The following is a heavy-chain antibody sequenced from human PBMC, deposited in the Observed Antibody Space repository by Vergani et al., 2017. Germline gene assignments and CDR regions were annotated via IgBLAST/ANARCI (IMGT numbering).Heavy chain of an antibody. J-gene: IGHJ4*02. V-gene: IGHV5-51*01. CDR2: INPIDSKI. Sequence: EVMLVQSGAEVKKPGESLKISCKYSESSFISNEIAWVRQMSGKGLQWMGNINPIDSKIAYSPSFQGQAIMSLDKSITTAYLQWRSLKASDTAIYYCTRHGPCGDGACLHFDHWCQGTQVTVSS. D-gene: IGHD2-21*01. CDR3: TRHGPCGDGACLHFDH. CDR1: ESSFISNE.